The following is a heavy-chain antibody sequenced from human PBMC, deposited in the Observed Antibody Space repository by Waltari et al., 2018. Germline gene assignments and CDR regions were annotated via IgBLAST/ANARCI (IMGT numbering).Heavy chain of an antibody. J-gene: IGHJ5*02. CDR2: IYTSGVT. Sequence: QVQLQESGPGLVKPSQTLSLTCTVSGGSISSGSYYWSWIRQPAGKGLEWVGRIYTSGVTNYNPSLKSRCTISVDTSKNQFSLKLSSVTAADTAVYYCARVRSEQWLVPWFDPWGQGTLVTVSS. CDR1: GGSISSGSYY. D-gene: IGHD6-19*01. V-gene: IGHV4-61*02. CDR3: ARVRSEQWLVPWFDP.